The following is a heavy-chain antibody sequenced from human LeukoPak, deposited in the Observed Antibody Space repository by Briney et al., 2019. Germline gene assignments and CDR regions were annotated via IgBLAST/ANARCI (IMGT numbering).Heavy chain of an antibody. CDR2: IKEDGSDT. Sequence: GGSLRLSCVVSGFTFSNHWMSRVRQAPGKGLEWVGNIKEDGSDTYHADSVKGRFTISRDNAKNSLYLQMSSLRAEDTAVYYCARDSRKWLVCDYWGQGTLVTVSS. CDR1: GFTFSNHW. V-gene: IGHV3-7*03. J-gene: IGHJ4*02. CDR3: ARDSRKWLVCDY. D-gene: IGHD5-12*01.